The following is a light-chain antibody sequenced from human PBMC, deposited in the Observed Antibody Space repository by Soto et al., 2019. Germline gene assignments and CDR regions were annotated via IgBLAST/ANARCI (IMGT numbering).Light chain of an antibody. CDR2: TKD. CDR1: SSNIGRNT. Sequence: QSVLNQPPSASGTPGQRVTLSCSGSSSNIGRNTVHWHQQLPGTAPNVLIYTKDNRPSGVPDRFPGSKSGTSASLAISGLQCEDEADYDCAAWDDRLKGHVFGTGTKLTVL. CDR3: AAWDDRLKGHV. J-gene: IGLJ1*01. V-gene: IGLV1-44*01.